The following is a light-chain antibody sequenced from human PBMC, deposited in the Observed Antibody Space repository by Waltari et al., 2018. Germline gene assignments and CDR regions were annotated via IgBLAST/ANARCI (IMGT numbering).Light chain of an antibody. CDR1: QSVSSY. Sequence: EIVLTQSPATLSLSPGERATLSCRASQSVSSYLAWYKQKPGQAPRLLIYDASNRATGIPARFSGSGSGTDFTLTISSLEPEDFAVYYCQQRSNWQGTFGQGTKVEIK. CDR3: QQRSNWQGT. J-gene: IGKJ1*01. CDR2: DAS. V-gene: IGKV3-11*01.